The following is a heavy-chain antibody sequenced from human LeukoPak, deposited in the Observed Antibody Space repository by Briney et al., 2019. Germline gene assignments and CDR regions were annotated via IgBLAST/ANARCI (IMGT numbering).Heavy chain of an antibody. D-gene: IGHD4-23*01. CDR3: AREARDWELR. V-gene: IGHV4-34*01. CDR2: INHSESP. J-gene: IGHJ4*02. CDR1: GGSFSGYH. Sequence: SETLSLTCAVYGGSFSGYHWSWIRQPPGKGLEWIGEINHSESPNFNPSLKSRVTISVDTSKNQFSLKVSSVTAADTAVYYCAREARDWELRWGQGTLVTVSS.